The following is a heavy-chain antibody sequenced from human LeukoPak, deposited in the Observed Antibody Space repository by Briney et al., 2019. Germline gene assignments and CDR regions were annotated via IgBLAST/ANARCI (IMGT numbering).Heavy chain of an antibody. Sequence: PGGSLRLSCAASGFTFGSYWMSWVRQAPGKGLEWVANIKGDGSETFYVDSVKGRFTISRDNAKNSLYLQMSSLRVEDTALYYCAHYGNDLDNAFDIWGQGTLVTVSS. CDR1: GFTFGSYW. CDR3: AHYGNDLDNAFDI. V-gene: IGHV3-7*01. CDR2: IKGDGSET. D-gene: IGHD4-17*01. J-gene: IGHJ3*02.